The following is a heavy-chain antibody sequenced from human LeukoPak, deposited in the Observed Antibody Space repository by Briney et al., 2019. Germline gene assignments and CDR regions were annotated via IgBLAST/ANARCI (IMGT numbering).Heavy chain of an antibody. J-gene: IGHJ4*02. CDR2: IYNSGSKT. CDR1: GFTFSTYS. CDR3: AKDVVPDSGWDLDY. D-gene: IGHD6-19*01. Sequence: GGSLRLSCAGSGFTFSTYSMTWVRQGPGKGLEWVSSIYNSGSKTFYADSVEGRFTISRDNSKNTVYLQMNSLRVEDTAVYYCAKDVVPDSGWDLDYWGQGTLVTVSS. V-gene: IGHV3-23*01.